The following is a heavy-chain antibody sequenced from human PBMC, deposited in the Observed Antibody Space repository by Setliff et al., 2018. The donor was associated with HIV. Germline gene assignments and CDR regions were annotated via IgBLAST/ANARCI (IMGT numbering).Heavy chain of an antibody. J-gene: IGHJ4*02. D-gene: IGHD2-21*01. Sequence: PGGSLRLSCAASGFMVGVDWMSWVRQTPGKGLEWVASVTPDGSDKYYANSMRGRFTISRDNGKNAVYLQMNSLTAEDTALYYCVRDLARVIAHWGQGTLVNVSS. V-gene: IGHV3-7*01. CDR2: VTPDGSDK. CDR1: GFMVGVDW. CDR3: VRDLARVIAH.